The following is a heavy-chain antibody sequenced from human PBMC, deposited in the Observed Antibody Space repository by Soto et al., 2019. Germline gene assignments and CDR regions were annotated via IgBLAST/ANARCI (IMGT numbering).Heavy chain of an antibody. V-gene: IGHV3-30-3*01. Sequence: QVQLVESGGGVVQPGRSLRLSCAASGFTFSSYAMHWVRQAPGKGLEWVAVISYDGSNKYYADSVKGRFTISRDNSNNTLYLQMNSLRAEDTAVYYCASGYCSSTSCYADYYYYGMDVWGQGTTVTVSS. D-gene: IGHD2-2*01. CDR2: ISYDGSNK. CDR1: GFTFSSYA. J-gene: IGHJ6*02. CDR3: ASGYCSSTSCYADYYYYGMDV.